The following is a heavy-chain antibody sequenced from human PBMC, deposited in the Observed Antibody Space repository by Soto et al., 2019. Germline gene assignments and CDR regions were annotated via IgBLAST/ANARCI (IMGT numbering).Heavy chain of an antibody. D-gene: IGHD2-8*01. Sequence: QVQLLQSGAEVKKPGASVRVSCKTSGYTFTRYGVSWVRQAPGQGLEWMGWISGYNGNTKEAHKFEGRVILTTDTAAYTAHMELRSLTSNDTAVYYCARGSAYSTPWSFDSWGQGTLLTVSS. V-gene: IGHV1-18*01. CDR3: ARGSAYSTPWSFDS. J-gene: IGHJ4*02. CDR1: GYTFTRYG. CDR2: ISGYNGNT.